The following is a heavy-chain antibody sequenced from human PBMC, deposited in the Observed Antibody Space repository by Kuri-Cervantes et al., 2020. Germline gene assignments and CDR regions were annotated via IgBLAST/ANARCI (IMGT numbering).Heavy chain of an antibody. V-gene: IGHV4-34*01. CDR3: VRGGHYYGSGSYYFDY. CDR2: INHSGST. Sequence: SETLSLTCAVYGGSFSGYYWSWIRQPPGKGLEWIGEINHSGSTNYNPSLKSRVTISVDTSKNQFSLKLSSVTAADTAVYYCVRGGHYYGSGSYYFDYWGQGTLVTVSS. CDR1: GGSFSGYY. D-gene: IGHD3-10*01. J-gene: IGHJ4*02.